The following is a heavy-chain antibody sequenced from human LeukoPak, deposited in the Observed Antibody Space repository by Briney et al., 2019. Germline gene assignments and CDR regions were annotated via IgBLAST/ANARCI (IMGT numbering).Heavy chain of an antibody. CDR3: ARSSFYDYVWGSYRLYYFDY. Sequence: TGGSLRLSCAASGFTFSSYWMSWVRQAPGKGLEWVANIKQDGSEKYYVDSVKGRFTISRDNAKNSLYLQMNSLRAEDTAVYYCARSSFYDYVWGSYRLYYFDYWGQGTLVTVSS. D-gene: IGHD3-16*02. CDR2: IKQDGSEK. V-gene: IGHV3-7*01. CDR1: GFTFSSYW. J-gene: IGHJ4*02.